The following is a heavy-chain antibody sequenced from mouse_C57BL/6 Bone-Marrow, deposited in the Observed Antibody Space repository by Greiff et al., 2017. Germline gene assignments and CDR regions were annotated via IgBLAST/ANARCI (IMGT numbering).Heavy chain of an antibody. CDR3: ARSFDYDVLWYFDV. CDR2: IDPSDSYT. Sequence: QVQLKQPGAELVMPGASVKLSCKASGYTFTSYWMHWVKQRPGQGLEWIGEIDPSDSYTNYNQKFKGTSTLTVDKSSSTAYMQLSSLTSEDSAVYYCARSFDYDVLWYFDVWGTGTTVTVSS. V-gene: IGHV1-69*01. J-gene: IGHJ1*03. D-gene: IGHD2-4*01. CDR1: GYTFTSYW.